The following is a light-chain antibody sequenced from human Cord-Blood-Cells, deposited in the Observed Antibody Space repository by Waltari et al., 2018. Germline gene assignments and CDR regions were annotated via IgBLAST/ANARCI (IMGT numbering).Light chain of an antibody. Sequence: DIQMTQSPSSLSASVGDRVTITCRASQSISSYLNWYPQKPGKAPKLLIYAASSLQSGVLSRFSGSGSGTDFTLTISSLQPEDFATDYCQQSYSTPYTFGQGTKLEIK. J-gene: IGKJ2*01. CDR1: QSISSY. CDR2: AAS. CDR3: QQSYSTPYT. V-gene: IGKV1-39*01.